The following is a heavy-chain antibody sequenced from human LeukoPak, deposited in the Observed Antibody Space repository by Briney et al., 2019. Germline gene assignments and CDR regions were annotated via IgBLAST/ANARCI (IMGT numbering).Heavy chain of an antibody. CDR3: ARDLYDFWSGFVH. V-gene: IGHV4-39*07. CDR2: SYYSGST. J-gene: IGHJ4*02. CDR1: GGSISSRNYY. D-gene: IGHD3-3*01. Sequence: PSETLSLTCTVSGGSISSRNYYWGWIRQPPGKGIEWIGTSYYSGSTYYNPSLKSRVTISVDTSKNQFFLKLSSVTAADTAVYYCARDLYDFWSGFVHWGQGTLVTVSS.